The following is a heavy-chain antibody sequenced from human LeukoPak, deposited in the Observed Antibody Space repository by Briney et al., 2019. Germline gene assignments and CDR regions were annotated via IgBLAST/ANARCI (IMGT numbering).Heavy chain of an antibody. CDR1: GFTFNTYW. D-gene: IGHD2-8*01. CDR2: IKQDGSEK. V-gene: IGHV3-7*03. CDR3: AKGDCTNGVCYWGDFDY. Sequence: GGSLRLSCAASGFTFNTYWMGWVRQAPGKGLEWVANIKQDGSEKYYVDSVTGRFTISRDNAKNSLYLQMNSLRAEDTAVYYCAKGDCTNGVCYWGDFDYWGQGTLVTVSS. J-gene: IGHJ4*02.